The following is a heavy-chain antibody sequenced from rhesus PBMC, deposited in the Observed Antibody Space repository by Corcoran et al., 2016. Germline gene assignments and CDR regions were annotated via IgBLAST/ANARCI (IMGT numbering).Heavy chain of an antibody. Sequence: QVQLQESGPGVVKPSATLSLTCAVSGYSISSGYDWSWIRQPPGKGLEWIGYIYGSSGSTNYNPSLKNRVTISKDTSKNQFSLKLSSVTAVDTAVYYCAQRVVFTASFDYWGQGVLVTVSS. V-gene: IGHV4-76*01. CDR3: AQRVVFTASFDY. CDR1: GYSISSGYD. CDR2: IYGSSGST. D-gene: IGHD2-27*01. J-gene: IGHJ4*01.